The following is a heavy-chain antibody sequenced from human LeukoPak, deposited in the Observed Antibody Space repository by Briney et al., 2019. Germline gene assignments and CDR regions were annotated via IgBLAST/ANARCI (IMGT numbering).Heavy chain of an antibody. CDR3: AKGKRPTITVAGYFDH. D-gene: IGHD6-19*01. Sequence: GGSLRLSCAVSGFTFDDHAMHWVRRIPGKGLEWVSGISGNSGSIAYADSVKGRFTISRDNAKNSLYLQMNNLENEDAAFYYCAKGKRPTITVAGYFDHWGQGTLVTVSS. J-gene: IGHJ4*02. CDR2: ISGNSGSI. CDR1: GFTFDDHA. V-gene: IGHV3-9*01.